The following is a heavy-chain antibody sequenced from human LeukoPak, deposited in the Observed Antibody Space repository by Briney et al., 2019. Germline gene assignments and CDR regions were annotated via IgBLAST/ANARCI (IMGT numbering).Heavy chain of an antibody. V-gene: IGHV3-33*06. CDR3: AKAKPILGSSRRPYFDY. J-gene: IGHJ4*02. CDR1: GFTFSSYG. CDR2: IWYDGSNK. D-gene: IGHD6-6*01. Sequence: GGSLRLSCAASGFTFSSYGMHWVRQAPGKGLEWVAVIWYDGSNKYYVDSVKGRFTISRDNSKNTLYLQMNSLRAEDTAVYYCAKAKPILGSSRRPYFDYWGQGTLVTVSS.